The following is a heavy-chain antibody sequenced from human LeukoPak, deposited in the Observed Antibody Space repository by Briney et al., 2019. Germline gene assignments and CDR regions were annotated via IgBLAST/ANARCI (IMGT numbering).Heavy chain of an antibody. J-gene: IGHJ3*02. CDR1: GFTFDDYA. Sequence: GGSLRLSCAASGFTFDDYAMHWVRQAPGKGLEWVSGISWNSGSIGYADSVKGRFTISRDNAKNSLYLQMNSLRAEDTALYYCAKNRGRSSGYTNDAFDIWGQGTMVTVSS. D-gene: IGHD3-22*01. CDR2: ISWNSGSI. CDR3: AKNRGRSSGYTNDAFDI. V-gene: IGHV3-9*01.